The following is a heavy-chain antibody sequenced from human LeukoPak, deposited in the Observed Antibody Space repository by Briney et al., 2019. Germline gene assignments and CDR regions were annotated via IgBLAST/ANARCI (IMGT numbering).Heavy chain of an antibody. Sequence: SETLSLTCTVSGGSVSSGSYYWTWIRQPPGKGLECIGYIYYSGSTNYNPSLKSRVTISVDTSKNQFSLKLSSVTAADTAVYYCARYHYYDSSGYLNFDYWGQGTLVTVSS. D-gene: IGHD3-22*01. CDR1: GGSVSSGSYY. V-gene: IGHV4-61*01. CDR3: ARYHYYDSSGYLNFDY. CDR2: IYYSGST. J-gene: IGHJ4*02.